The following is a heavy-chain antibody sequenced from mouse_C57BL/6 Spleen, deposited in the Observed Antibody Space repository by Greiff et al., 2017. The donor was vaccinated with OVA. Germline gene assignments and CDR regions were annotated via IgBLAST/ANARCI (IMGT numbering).Heavy chain of an antibody. Sequence: VQLQESGAELVRPGTSVKVSCKASGYAFTNYLIEWVKQRPGQGLEWIGVINPGSGGTNYNEKFKGKATLTADKSYSTAYMQLSSLTSEDSAVYFCASGRDYARDYWGQGTSVTVSA. CDR3: ASGRDYARDY. J-gene: IGHJ4*01. V-gene: IGHV1-54*01. CDR1: GYAFTNYL. D-gene: IGHD4-1*01. CDR2: INPGSGGT.